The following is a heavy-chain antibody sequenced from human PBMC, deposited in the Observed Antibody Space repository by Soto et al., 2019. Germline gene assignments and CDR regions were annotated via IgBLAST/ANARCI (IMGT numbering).Heavy chain of an antibody. J-gene: IGHJ4*01. Sequence: PGGSLRLSCAASGFTFSSYGMHWVRQAPGKGLEWVAVISYDGSNKYYADSVKGRFTISRDNSKNTLYLQMNSLRAEDTAVYYCAKGTTAVAHTFDYGGQGALDTVSS. D-gene: IGHD2-2*01. CDR3: AKGTTAVAHTFDY. CDR1: GFTFSSYG. V-gene: IGHV3-30*18. CDR2: ISYDGSNK.